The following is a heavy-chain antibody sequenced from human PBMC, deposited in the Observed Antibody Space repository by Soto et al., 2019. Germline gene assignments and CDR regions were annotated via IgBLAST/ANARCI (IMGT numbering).Heavy chain of an antibody. D-gene: IGHD7-27*01. CDR2: ISSSSKYI. Sequence: GGSLRLSCAASGFTFSAYTMNWVRQAPGKGLEWVSSISSSSKYIYYADSVKGRFTISRDNAKNSLYLQMNSLRAEDTAVYYCARDLELGQAEGSYYYGMDVWGQGTTVTVSS. V-gene: IGHV3-21*01. J-gene: IGHJ6*02. CDR1: GFTFSAYT. CDR3: ARDLELGQAEGSYYYGMDV.